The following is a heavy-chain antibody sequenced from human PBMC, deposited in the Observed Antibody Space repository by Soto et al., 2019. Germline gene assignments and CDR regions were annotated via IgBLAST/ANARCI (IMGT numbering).Heavy chain of an antibody. Sequence: EVQLLESGGGLIQPGGSLRLSCAASGFTFSNSAMYWVRQAPGKGLECVTSISSNGGSTYYADSVKGRFTISRDNSKNTLYLQMGSLRADDMAVYYCATVGNYGNFDYWGQGTLVTVSS. CDR2: ISSNGGST. V-gene: IGHV3-64*07. CDR3: ATVGNYGNFDY. D-gene: IGHD3-10*01. CDR1: GFTFSNSA. J-gene: IGHJ4*02.